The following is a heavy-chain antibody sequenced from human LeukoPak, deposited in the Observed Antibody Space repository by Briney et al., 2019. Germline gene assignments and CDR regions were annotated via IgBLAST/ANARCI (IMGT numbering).Heavy chain of an antibody. Sequence: GGSLRLSCTASGFTFGDYAMSWFRQAPGKGLEWVSSISSSSSYIYYADSVKGRFTISRDNAKNSLYLQMNSLRAEDTAVYYCASRLSQPFDYWGQGTLVTVSS. CDR2: ISSSSSYI. V-gene: IGHV3-21*01. CDR3: ASRLSQPFDY. J-gene: IGHJ4*02. D-gene: IGHD2/OR15-2a*01. CDR1: GFTFGDYA.